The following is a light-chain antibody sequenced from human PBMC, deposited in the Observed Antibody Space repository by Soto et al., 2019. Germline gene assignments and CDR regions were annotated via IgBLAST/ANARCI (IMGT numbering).Light chain of an antibody. V-gene: IGKV3-15*01. CDR1: QSVSGN. CDR2: GAS. Sequence: ETVLTQSPGTLSLSPGERVTLSCRASQSVSGNLAWYQLKPGQAPRLLISGASARATGFPARFSGSGSGTEFTLTISSLQSEDFAVYYCQQYNNWPGTFGQGTKVDIK. J-gene: IGKJ1*01. CDR3: QQYNNWPGT.